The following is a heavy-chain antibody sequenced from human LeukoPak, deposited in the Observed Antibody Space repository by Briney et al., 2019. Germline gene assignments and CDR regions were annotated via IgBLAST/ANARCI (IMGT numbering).Heavy chain of an antibody. D-gene: IGHD3-16*01. J-gene: IGHJ3*02. Sequence: GGSLRLSCAASGFTVSSNYMSWVRQAPGKGLEWVSVIYSGGSTYYADSVKGRFTISRDNSKNTLYLQMNSLRAEDTAVYYCASRYGRAAFDIWGQGTMVTVSS. CDR3: ASRYGRAAFDI. CDR2: IYSGGST. CDR1: GFTVSSNY. V-gene: IGHV3-53*01.